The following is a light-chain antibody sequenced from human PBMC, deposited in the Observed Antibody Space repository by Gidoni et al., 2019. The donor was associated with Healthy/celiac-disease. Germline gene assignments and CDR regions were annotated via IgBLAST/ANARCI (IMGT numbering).Light chain of an antibody. Sequence: SSDLTHDPAVSVALGQTVRITCQGDSLRSYYASWYQQKPGQAPVRVIYGKNNRPSGIPDRFSGDSSGNTASLTSTGAQAEDEADYYCNSWDSSGNHWVFGGGTKLTVL. CDR2: GKN. CDR3: NSWDSSGNHWV. CDR1: SLRSYY. J-gene: IGLJ3*02. V-gene: IGLV3-19*02.